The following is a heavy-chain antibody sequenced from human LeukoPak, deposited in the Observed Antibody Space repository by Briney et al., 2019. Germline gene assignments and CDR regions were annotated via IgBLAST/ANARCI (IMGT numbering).Heavy chain of an antibody. Sequence: RPSETLPLTCTVSGGSISSYYWSWIRQPAGKGLEWIGRIYTSGSTNYNPSLKSRVTMSVDTSKNQFSLKLSSVTAADTAVYYCAREEDYYGSGSPLDYWGQGALVTVSS. J-gene: IGHJ4*02. D-gene: IGHD3-10*01. CDR3: AREEDYYGSGSPLDY. V-gene: IGHV4-4*07. CDR1: GGSISSYY. CDR2: IYTSGST.